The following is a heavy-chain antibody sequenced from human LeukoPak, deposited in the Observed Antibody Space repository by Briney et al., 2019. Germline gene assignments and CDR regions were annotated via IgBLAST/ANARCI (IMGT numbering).Heavy chain of an antibody. CDR1: GGSISSSSYY. CDR2: IYYSGGT. Sequence: SETLSLTCTVSGGSISSSSYYWGWIRQPPGKGLEWIGSIYYSGGTYYNPSLKSRVTISVDTSKNQFSLKLSSVTAADTAVYYCARLSTLTPDRRLYYFDYWGQGTPVTVSS. V-gene: IGHV4-39*01. CDR3: ARLSTLTPDRRLYYFDY. J-gene: IGHJ4*02. D-gene: IGHD1-14*01.